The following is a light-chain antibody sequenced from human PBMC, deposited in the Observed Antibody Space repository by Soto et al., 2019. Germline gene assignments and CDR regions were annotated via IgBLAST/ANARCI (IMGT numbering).Light chain of an antibody. CDR3: QSYDSRLSGYV. CDR2: ENN. CDR1: SSNIGAGYE. Sequence: QSVLTQPPSVSEAPGQRVTISCTGSSSNIGAGYEAHWYQQVPGTAPKLLIYENNNRPSGVPDRFSGSKSGTSASLAITWLQDEDAAEYYCQSYDSRLSGYVFGPGTKLTVL. V-gene: IGLV1-40*01. J-gene: IGLJ1*01.